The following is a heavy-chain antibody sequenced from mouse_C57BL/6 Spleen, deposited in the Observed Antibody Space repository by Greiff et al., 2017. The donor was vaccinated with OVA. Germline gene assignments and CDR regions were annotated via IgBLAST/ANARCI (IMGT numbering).Heavy chain of an antibody. J-gene: IGHJ4*01. D-gene: IGHD1-1*01. CDR2: IHPNSGST. CDR1: GYTFTSYW. V-gene: IGHV1-64*01. Sequence: VQLQQSGAELVKPGASVKLSCKASGYTFTSYWMHWVKQRPGQGLEWIGMIHPNSGSTNYNEKFKSKATLTVDKSSSTAYMQLSSLTSEDSAVYYCASNYGYAMDYWGQGTSVTVSS. CDR3: ASNYGYAMDY.